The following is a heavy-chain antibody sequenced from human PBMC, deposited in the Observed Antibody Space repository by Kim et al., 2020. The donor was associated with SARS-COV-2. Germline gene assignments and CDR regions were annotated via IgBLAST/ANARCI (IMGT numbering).Heavy chain of an antibody. V-gene: IGHV4-31*03. J-gene: IGHJ6*02. CDR3: ARDSELNCSSTSCYGYYYYGMDV. CDR1: GGSISSGGYY. D-gene: IGHD2-2*01. Sequence: SETLSLTCTVSGGSISSGGYYWSWIRQHPGKGLEWIGYIYYSGSTYYNPSLKSRVTISVDTSKNQFSLKLSSVTAADTAVYYCARDSELNCSSTSCYGYYYYGMDVWGQGTTVTVSS. CDR2: IYYSGST.